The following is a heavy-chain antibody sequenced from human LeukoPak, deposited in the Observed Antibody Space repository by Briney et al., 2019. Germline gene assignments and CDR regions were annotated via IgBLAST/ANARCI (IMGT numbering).Heavy chain of an antibody. Sequence: SETLSLTCAVYGGSFSGYYWSWIRQPPGKGLEWIGEINHSGSTNYNPSLKSRVTISVDTSKNQFSLKLSSVTAADTAVYYCARGQGRYFDWLHTRDGLFDYWGQGTLVTVSS. V-gene: IGHV4-34*01. D-gene: IGHD3-9*01. CDR2: INHSGST. CDR3: ARGQGRYFDWLHTRDGLFDY. CDR1: GGSFSGYY. J-gene: IGHJ4*02.